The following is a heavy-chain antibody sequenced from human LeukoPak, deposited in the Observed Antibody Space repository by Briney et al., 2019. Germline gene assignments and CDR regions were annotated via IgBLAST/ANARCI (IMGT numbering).Heavy chain of an antibody. Sequence: SQTLSLTCAISGNSVSSTSAAWNWIRQSPSGGLEWLGRTSYRSKWYNDFALSVKSRITINPDTSKNQFSLQLNSVTPEDTAVYYCARDPSGDLAFDIWGQGTMVTVSS. V-gene: IGHV6-1*01. J-gene: IGHJ3*02. CDR1: GNSVSSTSAA. CDR2: TSYRSKWYN. D-gene: IGHD7-27*01. CDR3: ARDPSGDLAFDI.